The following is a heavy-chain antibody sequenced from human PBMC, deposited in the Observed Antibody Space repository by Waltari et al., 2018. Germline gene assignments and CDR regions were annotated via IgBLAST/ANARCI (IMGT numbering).Heavy chain of an antibody. CDR1: GSSFIAYY. CDR2: INPTTGTT. Sequence: QALLVQSGAEVKKPGASVKVSCQTSGSSFIAYYIHWVRQAPGQGLEWMGWINPTTGTTRYARKFQKRISVTTDASIDTAYMELTSLTSDDTAVYYCTRGFQLIPEIWFDSWGQGSLVTVSS. V-gene: IGHV1-2*02. CDR3: TRGFQLIPEIWFDS. J-gene: IGHJ5*01. D-gene: IGHD1-1*01.